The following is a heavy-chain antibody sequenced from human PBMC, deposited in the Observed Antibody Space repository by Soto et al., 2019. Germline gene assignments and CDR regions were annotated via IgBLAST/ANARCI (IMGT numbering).Heavy chain of an antibody. D-gene: IGHD3-10*01. CDR2: ISDDGVSK. CDR1: GFTFSNYG. V-gene: IGHV3-30*03. J-gene: IGHJ4*02. CDR3: ARAYYFGSGTSYTLYY. Sequence: VGSLRLSCAASGFTFSNYGMHWVRQAPGKGLEWVAAISDDGVSKYYADSVQGRFTISRDNSESAVFLQMNSLRPDDTALYFCARAYYFGSGTSYTLYYWGQGTQVTVSS.